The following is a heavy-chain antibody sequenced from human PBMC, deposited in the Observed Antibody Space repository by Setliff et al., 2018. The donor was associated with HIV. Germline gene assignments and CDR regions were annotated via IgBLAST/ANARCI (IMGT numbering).Heavy chain of an antibody. D-gene: IGHD3-22*01. V-gene: IGHV4-38-2*01. CDR2: ISHTGRA. CDR3: AKMGDYYDGSGYNYPFII. CDR1: GFSITTGYS. J-gene: IGHJ1*01. Sequence: SPTLSLTCAVSGFSITTGYSWGWIRQPAGTGLEWIGTISHTGRANYSPSLESRATISLDTSTNHFSLRPASGTAADTAVYFCAKMGDYYDGSGYNYPFIIWGQGTLVTVSS.